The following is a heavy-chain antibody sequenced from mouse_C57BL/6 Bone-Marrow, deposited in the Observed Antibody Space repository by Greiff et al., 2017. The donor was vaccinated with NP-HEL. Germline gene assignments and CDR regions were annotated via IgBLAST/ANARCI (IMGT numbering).Heavy chain of an antibody. V-gene: IGHV1-81*01. CDR2: IYPRSGNT. CDR1: GYTFTSYG. Sequence: QVQLQQSGAELARPGASVKLSCKASGYTFTSYGISWVKQRTGQGLEWIGEIYPRSGNTYYNEKFKGKATLTADKSSSTAYMELRSLTSEDSAVYFCASTVKAPRYWYFDVWGTGTTVTVSS. J-gene: IGHJ1*03. D-gene: IGHD1-1*01. CDR3: ASTVKAPRYWYFDV.